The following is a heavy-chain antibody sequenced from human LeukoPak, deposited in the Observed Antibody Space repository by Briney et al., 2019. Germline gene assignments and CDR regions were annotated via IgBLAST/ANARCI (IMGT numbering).Heavy chain of an antibody. V-gene: IGHV3-23*01. Sequence: GGSLRLSCAASGFTFSSYAMSWARQAPGKGLEWVSAISGSGGTTNYADSVKGRFTISRDNSKNTLHLQMNSLGAEDTAVYYCAKGPTYYYDSSGYLEDWGRGTLVTVSS. CDR3: AKGPTYYYDSSGYLED. D-gene: IGHD3-22*01. CDR1: GFTFSSYA. J-gene: IGHJ4*02. CDR2: ISGSGGTT.